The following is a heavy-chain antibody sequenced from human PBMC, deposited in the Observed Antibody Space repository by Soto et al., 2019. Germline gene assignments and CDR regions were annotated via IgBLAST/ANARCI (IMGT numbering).Heavy chain of an antibody. CDR3: ARCLHCSNGGRFDP. D-gene: IGHD2-8*01. J-gene: IGHJ5*02. Sequence: QVHLQESGPGLVTPSGTLSLTCAVSGVSISSTNWWTWVLQAPGKGLEWIGDMWPSGGTTYNPSLQNRVTLSVDNSKNPLSLTLTSVTAADTAIYYCARCLHCSNGGRFDPWGQGALVTVAS. V-gene: IGHV4-4*02. CDR1: GVSISSTNW. CDR2: MWPSGGT.